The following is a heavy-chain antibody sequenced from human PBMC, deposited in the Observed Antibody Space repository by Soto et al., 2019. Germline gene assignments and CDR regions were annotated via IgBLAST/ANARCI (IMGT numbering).Heavy chain of an antibody. V-gene: IGHV1-18*01. CDR2: VSPYSNIT. CDR3: ARNGERDLGLNYYFYYGMDV. CDR1: RCTFSIYA. D-gene: IGHD3-10*01. J-gene: IGHJ6*02. Sequence: GASVKVSCNASRCTFSIYAISWVRQAPGQGLEWMGWVSPYSNITNYAQKFQGRVTMTTETSTSTVYMELRSLRSDDTAMYYCARNGERDLGLNYYFYYGMDVWGQGTSVTV.